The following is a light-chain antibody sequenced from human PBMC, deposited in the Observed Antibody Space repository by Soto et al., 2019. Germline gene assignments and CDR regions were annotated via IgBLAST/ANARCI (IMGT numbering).Light chain of an antibody. CDR2: AAS. CDR1: QGISNY. J-gene: IGKJ1*01. V-gene: IGKV1-27*01. Sequence: DIQMTQSPSSLSASVGDRVTITCRARQGISNYLAWYQQKPGKVPKLLIYAASTLQSGGPSRFRGSGSGTDFTLTISSLQPEDVATYYWQKYNCSTSTYGQGTMVEIK. CDR3: QKYNCSTST.